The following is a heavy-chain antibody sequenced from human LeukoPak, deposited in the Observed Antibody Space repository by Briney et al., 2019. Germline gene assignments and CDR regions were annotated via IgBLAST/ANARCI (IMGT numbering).Heavy chain of an antibody. J-gene: IGHJ2*01. D-gene: IGHD3-3*01. CDR1: GFTFSTYS. V-gene: IGHV3-48*04. Sequence: GGSLRLSCAASGFTFSTYSMNWVRQAPGKGLEWVSYINSSSSTILYADSVKGRFTISRDDAKNSLYLQMNSLRAEDTAVYYCARDENDFWSGYPGRYFDLWGRGTLVTVSS. CDR3: ARDENDFWSGYPGRYFDL. CDR2: INSSSSTI.